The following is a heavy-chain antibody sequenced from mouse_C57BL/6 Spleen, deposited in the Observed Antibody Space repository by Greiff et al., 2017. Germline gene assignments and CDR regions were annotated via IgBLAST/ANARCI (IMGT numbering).Heavy chain of an antibody. Sequence: QVQLQQPGAELVKPAASVKMSCKASGYTFTSYWITWVKQRPGQGLEWIGDIYPGSGSTNYNEKFKSKATPTVDTSSSTAYMQLSSLTSEDSAVYYCARYPDTVVAENWYFDVWGTGTTVTVSS. D-gene: IGHD1-1*01. CDR1: GYTFTSYW. CDR2: IYPGSGST. V-gene: IGHV1-55*01. CDR3: ARYPDTVVAENWYFDV. J-gene: IGHJ1*03.